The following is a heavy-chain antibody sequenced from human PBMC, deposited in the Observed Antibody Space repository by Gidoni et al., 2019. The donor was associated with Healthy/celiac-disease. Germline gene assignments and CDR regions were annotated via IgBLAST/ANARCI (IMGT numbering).Heavy chain of an antibody. D-gene: IGHD3-10*01. CDR1: GFTFDDYA. V-gene: IGHV3-9*01. CDR3: AKEVMKGGLRGVFDY. J-gene: IGHJ4*02. CDR2: IRWNSGSR. Sequence: EVQLVESGGGLVQPGRSLRLSCAASGFTFDDYAMHWVRQAPGKGLEWVSGIRWNSGSRGYEDSVKGRFTSSRDNAKNSRYLQMNSLRAEDTALYYCAKEVMKGGLRGVFDYWGQGTLVTVSS.